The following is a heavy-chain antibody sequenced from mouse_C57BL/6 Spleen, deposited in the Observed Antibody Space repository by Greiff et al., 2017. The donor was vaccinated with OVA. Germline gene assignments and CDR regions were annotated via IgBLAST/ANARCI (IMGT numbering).Heavy chain of an antibody. V-gene: IGHV1-59*01. J-gene: IGHJ2*01. CDR3: ARSEYGSSFDY. Sequence: QVQLQQPGAELVRPGTSVKLSCKASGYTFTSYWMHWVKQRPGQGLEWIGVIDPSDSYTNYNQKFKGKATLTVDTSSSTAYMQLSSLTSEDSAVYYCARSEYGSSFDYWGQGTTLTVSS. CDR2: IDPSDSYT. CDR1: GYTFTSYW. D-gene: IGHD1-1*01.